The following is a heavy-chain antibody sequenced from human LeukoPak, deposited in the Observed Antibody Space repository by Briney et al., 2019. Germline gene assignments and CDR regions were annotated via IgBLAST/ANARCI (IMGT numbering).Heavy chain of an antibody. CDR3: ARDPWGSYGDLFDY. V-gene: IGHV4-34*01. CDR2: INHSGST. Sequence: SETLSLTCAVYGGSFSGYYWSWIRQPPGKGLEWIGEINHSGSTNYNPSLKSRVTISVDTSKNQFSLKLSSVTAADTAVYYCARDPWGSYGDLFDYWGQGTLVTVSS. D-gene: IGHD4-17*01. CDR1: GGSFSGYY. J-gene: IGHJ4*02.